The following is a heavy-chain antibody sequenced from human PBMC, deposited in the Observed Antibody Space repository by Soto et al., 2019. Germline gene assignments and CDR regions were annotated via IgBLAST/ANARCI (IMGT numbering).Heavy chain of an antibody. V-gene: IGHV4-59*01. Sequence: TLSLTCTVSGGSISSSYWTWIRQPPGKGLEWIGYIHYSGTTNYNPSLKSRVTISVDTSKNQFSLNLSSVTAADTVVYYCARTSGASIDYWAQGTLVTVSS. CDR1: GGSISSSY. CDR2: IHYSGTT. CDR3: ARTSGASIDY. J-gene: IGHJ4*02. D-gene: IGHD1-26*01.